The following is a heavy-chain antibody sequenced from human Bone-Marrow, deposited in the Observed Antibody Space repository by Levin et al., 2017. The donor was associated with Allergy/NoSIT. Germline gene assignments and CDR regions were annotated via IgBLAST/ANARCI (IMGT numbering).Heavy chain of an antibody. V-gene: IGHV3-9*01. D-gene: IGHD3-22*01. CDR3: AKGGHSSGYWSHALDV. J-gene: IGHJ3*01. CDR2: ISWNSDYI. Sequence: GGSLRLSCAASGFTFDVYSMHWVRQAPGKGLEWVSSISWNSDYIGYADSVKGRITISRDNAKNVLSLQMNSLRPEDTALYYCAKGGHSSGYWSHALDVWGQGTMVTVSS. CDR1: GFTFDVYS.